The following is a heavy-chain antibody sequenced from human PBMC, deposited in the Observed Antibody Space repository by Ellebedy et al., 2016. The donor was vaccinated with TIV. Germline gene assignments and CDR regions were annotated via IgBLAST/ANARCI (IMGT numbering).Heavy chain of an antibody. D-gene: IGHD1-26*01. CDR2: INQDGSEE. CDR3: ARDPAGRTWGAFDL. V-gene: IGHV3-7*03. J-gene: IGHJ3*01. CDR1: GFTFSSCA. Sequence: GESLKISCAASGFTFSSCALSWVRQAPGKGLEWVANINQDGSEEQYVDSVKGRFTISRDNAKNSLYLQMSSLRAEDTAVYYCARDPAGRTWGAFDLWGQGTMATVSS.